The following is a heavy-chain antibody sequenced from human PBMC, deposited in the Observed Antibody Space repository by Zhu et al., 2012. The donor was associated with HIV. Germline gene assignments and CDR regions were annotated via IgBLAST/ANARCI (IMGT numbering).Heavy chain of an antibody. V-gene: IGHV4-59*11. J-gene: IGHJ2*01. CDR1: GGSISSHY. CDR2: IYYSGST. D-gene: IGHD3-3*02. Sequence: QVQLQESGPGLVKPSETLSLTCTVSGGSISSHYWSWIRQPPGKGLEWIGYIYYSGSTNYNPSLKSRVTISVDTSKNQFSLKLSSVTAADTAVYYCARDSFSYWYFDLWGLAPWSLSPQ. CDR3: ARDSFSYWYFDL.